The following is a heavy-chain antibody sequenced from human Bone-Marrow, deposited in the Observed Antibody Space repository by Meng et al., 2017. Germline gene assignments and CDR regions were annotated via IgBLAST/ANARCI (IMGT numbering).Heavy chain of an antibody. J-gene: IGHJ4*02. CDR1: GFTFSSFA. V-gene: IGHV3-23*01. CDR2: ISGSGGST. Sequence: GGSLRLSCAASGFTFSSFAMSWVRQAPGKGLDWVSTISGSGGSTYYADSVKGRFTISRDSSKNTLFLQMNSLRAEDTAVYFCVKEGIVATPDYWGQGTLVTVSS. D-gene: IGHD5-12*01. CDR3: VKEGIVATPDY.